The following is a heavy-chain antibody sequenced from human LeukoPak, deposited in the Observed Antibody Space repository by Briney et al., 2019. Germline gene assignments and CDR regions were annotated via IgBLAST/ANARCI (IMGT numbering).Heavy chain of an antibody. V-gene: IGHV3-21*01. J-gene: IGHJ4*02. CDR1: GFTFSSYS. CDR2: ISSSSSYI. CDR3: AREAIFGVVINHFDY. Sequence: GGSLRLSCAASGFTFSSYSMNWVRQAPGKGLEWVSSISSSSSYIYYADSVKGRFTISRDNAKNSLYLQMNSLRAEDTAVYYCAREAIFGVVINHFDYWGQGALVTVSS. D-gene: IGHD3-3*01.